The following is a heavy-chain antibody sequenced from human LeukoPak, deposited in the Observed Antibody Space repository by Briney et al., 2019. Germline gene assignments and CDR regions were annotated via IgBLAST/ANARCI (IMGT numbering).Heavy chain of an antibody. D-gene: IGHD2-21*02. CDR2: IDYSGGST. CDR1: GFTLSSYE. CDR3: AKTVVVTGNPRAFDI. Sequence: GGSLRLSCTASGFTLSSYEMSWIRQAPGKGLEWVSSIDYSGGSTYYADSVKGRFTVSRDNSKNTVFLQMNSLRAEDTAVYYCAKTVVVTGNPRAFDIWGQGTMVTVSS. J-gene: IGHJ3*02. V-gene: IGHV3-23*01.